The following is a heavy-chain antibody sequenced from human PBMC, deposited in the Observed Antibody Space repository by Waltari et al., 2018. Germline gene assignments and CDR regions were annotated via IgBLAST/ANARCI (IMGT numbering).Heavy chain of an antibody. Sequence: QVQLVESGGGVVQPGRSLRLSCAASGFTFSSYAMHWGRQAPGKGVEWVAVISYDGSNKYYADSVKGRFTISRDNSKNTLYLQMNSLRAEDTAVYYCASGWYFDLWGRGTLVTVSS. J-gene: IGHJ2*01. CDR1: GFTFSSYA. V-gene: IGHV3-30-3*01. CDR3: ASGWYFDL. CDR2: ISYDGSNK.